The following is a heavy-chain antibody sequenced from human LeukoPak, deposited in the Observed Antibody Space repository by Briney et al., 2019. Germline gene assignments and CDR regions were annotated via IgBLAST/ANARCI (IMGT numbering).Heavy chain of an antibody. CDR1: GGSISSISSNN. CDR2: IHYTGST. Sequence: PSETLSLTCTVSGGSISSISSNNWAWIRQPPGKGLELIAAIHYTGSTYYNPSFMSRVTISVDTSKNQFSLKLNSLTATDTAVYYCARLPTGYPNWFDTWGQGILVTVSS. D-gene: IGHD5-18*01. J-gene: IGHJ5*02. V-gene: IGHV4-39*01. CDR3: ARLPTGYPNWFDT.